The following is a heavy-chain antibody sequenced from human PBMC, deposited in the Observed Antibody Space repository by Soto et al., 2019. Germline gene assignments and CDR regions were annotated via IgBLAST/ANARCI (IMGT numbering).Heavy chain of an antibody. D-gene: IGHD3-10*01. V-gene: IGHV3-7*01. CDR1: GFTFSSYW. CDR2: IKQDGSEK. J-gene: IGHJ4*02. Sequence: EVQLVESGGGLVQPGGSLRLSCAASGFTFSSYWMSWVRQAPGKGLEWVANIKQDGSEKYNVDFVKGRFTISRDNAKNSLYLQMNSLRVEDADVYYCARAYGSGSLSGYWGQGTLVTVSS. CDR3: ARAYGSGSLSGY.